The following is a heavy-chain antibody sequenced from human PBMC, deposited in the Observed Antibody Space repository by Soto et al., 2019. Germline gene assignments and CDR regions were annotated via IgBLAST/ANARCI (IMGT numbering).Heavy chain of an antibody. D-gene: IGHD3-10*01. V-gene: IGHV4-59*01. CDR3: ARDGPALWFGELYYGMDV. CDR1: GDSISSYY. J-gene: IGHJ6*02. CDR2: IYYSGSA. Sequence: SETLSVTCTVSGDSISSYYLSWIRQPPGKGLEWIGYIYYSGSANYNPSLKSRVTISVDTSKNQFSLKLSSVTAADTAVYYCARDGPALWFGELYYGMDVWGQRTTVTVSS.